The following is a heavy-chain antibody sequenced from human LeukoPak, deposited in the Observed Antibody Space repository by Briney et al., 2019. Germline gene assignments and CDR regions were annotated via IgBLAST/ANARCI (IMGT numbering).Heavy chain of an antibody. J-gene: IGHJ4*02. CDR3: AREGFYLFDY. V-gene: IGHV3-21*04. Sequence: GRSLRLSCAASGFTFSSYSMNWVRQAPRKGLEWVSSISSSSSYIYYADSVKGRFTISRDNAKNSLYLQMNSLRAEDTAVYYCAREGFYLFDYWGQGTLVTVSS. CDR1: GFTFSSYS. CDR2: ISSSSSYI.